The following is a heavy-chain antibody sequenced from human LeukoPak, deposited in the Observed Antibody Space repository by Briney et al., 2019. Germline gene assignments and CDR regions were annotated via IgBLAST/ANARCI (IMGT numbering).Heavy chain of an antibody. CDR3: ARGPDYSGMDV. J-gene: IGHJ6*03. V-gene: IGHV4-61*02. CDR2: IYTSGST. Sequence: SETLSLTRTVSGGSISSGSYYWSWIRQPAGKGLEWIGRIYTSGSTNYNPSLKSRVTISVDTSKNQFSPKLSSVTAADTAVYYCARGPDYSGMDVWGKGTTVTISS. D-gene: IGHD1-14*01. CDR1: GGSISSGSYY.